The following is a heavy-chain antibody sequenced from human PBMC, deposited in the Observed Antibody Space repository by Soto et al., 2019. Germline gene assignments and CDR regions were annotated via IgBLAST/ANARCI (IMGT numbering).Heavy chain of an antibody. CDR2: IKSKTDGGTT. CDR3: TTGSTSTKKY. D-gene: IGHD6-6*01. Sequence: PGGSLRLSCAASGFTFSNAWLSWVRQAPGKGLEWVGRIKSKTDGGTTDYTAPVKGRFTISRDDSKNTLYLQMNSLKIEDTAVYYCTTGSTSTKKYWGQGTLVTVSS. V-gene: IGHV3-15*01. J-gene: IGHJ4*02. CDR1: GFTFSNAW.